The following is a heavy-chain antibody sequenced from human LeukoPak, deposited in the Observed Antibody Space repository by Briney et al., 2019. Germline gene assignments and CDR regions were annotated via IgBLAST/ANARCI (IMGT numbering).Heavy chain of an antibody. CDR3: ARHGVAGYSSSWFPATPPQIDDY. CDR1: GGSISSSSYY. V-gene: IGHV4-39*01. CDR2: TYYSGST. D-gene: IGHD6-13*01. Sequence: PSETLSLTCTVSGGSISSSSYYWGWIRQPPGKGLEWIGSTYYSGSTYYNPSLKSRVTISVDTSKNQFSLKLSSVTAADTAVYYCARHGVAGYSSSWFPATPPQIDDYWGQGTLVTVSS. J-gene: IGHJ4*02.